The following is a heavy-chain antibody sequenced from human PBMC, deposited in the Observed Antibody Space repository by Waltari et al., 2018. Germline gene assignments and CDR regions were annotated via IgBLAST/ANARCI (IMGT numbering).Heavy chain of an antibody. J-gene: IGHJ4*02. Sequence: EVHLLESGGGLVQPGGSLRLSCAASGFTFISYAMSWVRQAPGKGLEWVSGMSDSGGITKYADSVKGRFTVSRDNSKNTLYLQLNSLRAEDTAVYYCARHLYSIDYLELGNWGQGTLVTVSS. CDR2: MSDSGGIT. V-gene: IGHV3-23*01. CDR1: GFTFISYA. D-gene: IGHD3-22*01. CDR3: ARHLYSIDYLELGN.